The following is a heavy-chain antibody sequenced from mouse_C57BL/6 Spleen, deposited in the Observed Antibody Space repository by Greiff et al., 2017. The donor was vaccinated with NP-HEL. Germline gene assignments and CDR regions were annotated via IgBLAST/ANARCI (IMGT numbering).Heavy chain of an antibody. J-gene: IGHJ2*01. CDR3: ARERGGDLDY. Sequence: EVQLVESGPGLVKPSQSLSLTCSVTGYSITSGYYWNWIRQFPGNKLEWMGYISYDGSNNYNPSLKNRISITRDTSKNQFFLKLNSVTTEDTATYYCARERGGDLDYWGQGTTLTVSS. V-gene: IGHV3-6*01. CDR2: ISYDGSN. CDR1: GYSITSGYY. D-gene: IGHD3-3*01.